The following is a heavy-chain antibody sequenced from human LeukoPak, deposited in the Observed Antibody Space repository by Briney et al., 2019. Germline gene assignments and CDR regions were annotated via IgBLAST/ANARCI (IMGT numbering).Heavy chain of an antibody. CDR3: ASHHASRYNLRGNYGMDV. V-gene: IGHV1-69*04. Sequence: SVKVSCKASGVTISSFAISWVRQAPGQGLEWMGRIIPIVGIANYAQKFQGIVTITADNSNSTAYMELSCHTAEYYAASHHASRYNLRGNYGMDVWGQGTTVTVSS. D-gene: IGHD1-1*01. J-gene: IGHJ6*02. CDR2: IIPIVGIA. CDR1: GVTISSFA.